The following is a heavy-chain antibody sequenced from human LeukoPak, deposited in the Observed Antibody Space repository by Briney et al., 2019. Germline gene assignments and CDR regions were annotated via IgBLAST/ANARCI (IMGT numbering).Heavy chain of an antibody. CDR1: GFTFSDYY. Sequence: GSLRLSCAASGFTFSDYYMSWIRQPPGKGLEWIGEINHSGSTNYNPSLKSRVTISVDTSKNQFSLKLSSVTAADTAVYYCARGWYYYDSSGYYYRRSHYYGMDVWGQGTTVTVSS. D-gene: IGHD3-22*01. CDR2: INHSGST. CDR3: ARGWYYYDSSGYYYRRSHYYGMDV. V-gene: IGHV4-34*01. J-gene: IGHJ6*02.